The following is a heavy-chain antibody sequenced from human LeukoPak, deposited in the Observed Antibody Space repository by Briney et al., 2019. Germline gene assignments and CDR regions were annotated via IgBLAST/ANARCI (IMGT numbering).Heavy chain of an antibody. CDR2: NKSKSDDGTA. V-gene: IGHV3-15*01. CDR3: IPGSIFVLVAHAEDY. Sequence: GGSLRLSCAASGFIFNTVWLSWLPQAPGKGRVRVGRNKSKSDDGTAEYTAAVRVRFIISRDDSRNKIYLQMNSLRNEDISVYYCIPGSIFVLVAHAEDYWGQGTLVTVS. CDR1: GFIFNTVW. J-gene: IGHJ4*02. D-gene: IGHD3/OR15-3a*01.